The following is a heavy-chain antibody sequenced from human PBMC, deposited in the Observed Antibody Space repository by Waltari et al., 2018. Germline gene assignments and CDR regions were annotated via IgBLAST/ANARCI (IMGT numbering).Heavy chain of an antibody. Sequence: EEQLSESGGGLVQPGGSLRLSCAASGFTFKDFDMTWVRQAPGKGLEWVSNINSEGSDTQYADSVRGRFTMSRDNSRGTVSLEMNGLRAADTAVYYCVKVMGDLGTKYGLDVWGRGTTVTVSS. CDR3: VKVMGDLGTKYGLDV. J-gene: IGHJ6*01. D-gene: IGHD1-1*01. CDR2: INSEGSDT. V-gene: IGHV3-23*03. CDR1: GFTFKDFD.